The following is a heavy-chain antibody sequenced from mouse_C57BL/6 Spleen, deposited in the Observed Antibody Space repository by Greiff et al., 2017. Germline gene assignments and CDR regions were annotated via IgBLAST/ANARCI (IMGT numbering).Heavy chain of an antibody. Sequence: VQLQQSGPELVKPGASVKISCKASGYAFSSSWMNWVKQRPGKGLEWIGRTYPGDGDTNYNGKFKGKATLTADKSSSTAYMQLSSLTSEDSAVYFCARSEPFAYWGQGTLVTVSA. CDR3: ARSEPFAY. V-gene: IGHV1-82*01. CDR1: GYAFSSSW. CDR2: TYPGDGDT. J-gene: IGHJ3*01.